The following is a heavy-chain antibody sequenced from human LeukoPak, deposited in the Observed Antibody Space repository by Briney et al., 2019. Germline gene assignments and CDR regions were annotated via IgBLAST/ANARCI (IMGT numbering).Heavy chain of an antibody. Sequence: GGSLRLSCAASAFTFSRYWMTWVRQAPGKGLEWVANIKEDGSEKYYVDSVKGRFSISRDNTKNSLYLQMNSLRAEDTAVYYCARDGGGTGYWGQGTLVTVSS. J-gene: IGHJ4*02. V-gene: IGHV3-7*01. CDR2: IKEDGSEK. D-gene: IGHD2-21*01. CDR3: ARDGGGTGY. CDR1: AFTFSRYW.